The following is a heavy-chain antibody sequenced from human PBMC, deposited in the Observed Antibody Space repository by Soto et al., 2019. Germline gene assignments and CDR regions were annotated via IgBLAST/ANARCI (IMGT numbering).Heavy chain of an antibody. CDR2: IYYGGST. CDR3: ARDLHTTTRYYYYYGMDV. D-gene: IGHD4-17*01. V-gene: IGHV4-59*01. Sequence: PSETLSLTCTVSGGSISSYYWSWIRQPPGKGLEWIGYIYYGGSTNYNPSLKSRVTISVDTSKNQFSLKLSSVTAADTAVYYCARDLHTTTRYYYYYGMDVWGQGTTVTVSS. J-gene: IGHJ6*02. CDR1: GGSISSYY.